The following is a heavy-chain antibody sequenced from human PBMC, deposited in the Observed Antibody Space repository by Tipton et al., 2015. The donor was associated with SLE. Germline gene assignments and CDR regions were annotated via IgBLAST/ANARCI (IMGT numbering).Heavy chain of an antibody. CDR1: GDSVSSNSAA. Sequence: GLVKPSQTLSLTCAISGDSVSSNSAAWNWIRQSPSRGLEWLGRTYYRSKWYNDYAESVKSRITINPDTPKNQFSLHLSSVTPDDTAVYYCARRGERLRWAEELFSSGSNWCAFDIWGQGTVVTVSS. V-gene: IGHV6-1*01. D-gene: IGHD3-16*01. J-gene: IGHJ3*02. CDR3: ARRGERLRWAEELFSSGSNWCAFDI. CDR2: TYYRSKWYN.